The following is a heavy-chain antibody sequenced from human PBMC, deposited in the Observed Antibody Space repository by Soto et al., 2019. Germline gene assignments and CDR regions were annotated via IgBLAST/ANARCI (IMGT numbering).Heavy chain of an antibody. CDR2: ISGSGDST. V-gene: IGHV3-23*01. CDR1: GFTFNKYA. J-gene: IGHJ4*02. Sequence: GGSLRLSCAASGFTFNKYAMSWVRQAPGKGLEWVSGISGSGDSTYHADSVKGRFTISRDNSKNTLYLQMNSLRAEDTAVYYCAKEGGRSGATINYWGQGTQVTVSS. D-gene: IGHD1-26*01. CDR3: AKEGGRSGATINY.